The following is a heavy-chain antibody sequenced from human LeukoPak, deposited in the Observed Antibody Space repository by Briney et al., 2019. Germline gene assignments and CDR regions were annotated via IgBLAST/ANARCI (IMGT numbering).Heavy chain of an antibody. CDR1: GFTFSIDS. J-gene: IGHJ4*02. Sequence: GGSLRLSCSASGFTFSIDSMHWVRQAPGKGLEYASGISPNGANINYADSVKGRFTISRDNSNNMLYLQMSSLRAEDSAVYFCVKESKLVMGDFDFWGQGTLVTVSS. D-gene: IGHD2-21*01. V-gene: IGHV3-64D*06. CDR2: ISPNGANI. CDR3: VKESKLVMGDFDF.